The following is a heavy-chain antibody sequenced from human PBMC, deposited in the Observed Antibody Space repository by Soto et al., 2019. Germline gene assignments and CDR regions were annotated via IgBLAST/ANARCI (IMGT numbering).Heavy chain of an antibody. CDR3: AWAQEVRYFDWPLTPAYYYDGMDV. D-gene: IGHD3-9*01. Sequence: SGPTLVNPTQTLTLTCTFSGFSLSTSGTCVSWIRQPPGKALEWLARIDWDDDKYYSTSLKTRLTISKDTSKNQVVLTMTNMDPVDTATYYCAWAQEVRYFDWPLTPAYYYDGMDVWGQGTTVTVSS. V-gene: IGHV2-70*11. CDR1: GFSLSTSGTC. J-gene: IGHJ6*02. CDR2: IDWDDDK.